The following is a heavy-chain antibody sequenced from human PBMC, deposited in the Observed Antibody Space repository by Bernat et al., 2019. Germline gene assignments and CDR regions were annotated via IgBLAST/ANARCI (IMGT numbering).Heavy chain of an antibody. V-gene: IGHV3-30-3*01. Sequence: QVQLVESGGGVVQPGRSLRLSGAASGFTFSSYAMHWVRQAPGKGLEWVAVISYDGSNKYYADSVKGRFTISRDNSKNTLYLQMNSLRAEDTAVYYCARDSGYSSGWQNFDYWGQGTLVTVSS. CDR1: GFTFSSYA. D-gene: IGHD6-19*01. J-gene: IGHJ4*02. CDR3: ARDSGYSSGWQNFDY. CDR2: ISYDGSNK.